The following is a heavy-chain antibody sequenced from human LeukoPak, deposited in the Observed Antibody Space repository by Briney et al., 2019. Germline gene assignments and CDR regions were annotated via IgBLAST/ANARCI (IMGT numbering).Heavy chain of an antibody. D-gene: IGHD6-13*01. CDR3: AKAAAAGTAFDY. J-gene: IGHJ4*02. Sequence: TGGSLRLSCAASGFTFSSYAMSWVRQAPGKGLEWVSAISGSGGSTYYADSVKGWFTISRDNSKNTLYLQMNSLRAEDTAVYYCAKAAAAGTAFDYWGQGTLVTVSS. CDR2: ISGSGGST. CDR1: GFTFSSYA. V-gene: IGHV3-23*01.